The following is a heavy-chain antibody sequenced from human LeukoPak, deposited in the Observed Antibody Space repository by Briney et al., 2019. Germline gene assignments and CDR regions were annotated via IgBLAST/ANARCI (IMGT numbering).Heavy chain of an antibody. D-gene: IGHD6-13*01. Sequence: GGSLRLSCAASGFTFTSYAMGWVRQAPGKGLEWVSTISSSGESTYSAYSVKGRFTTSRDNSKNTLYLQMSSLRAEDTAVYYCAKGGSSWSRFDYWGQGTLVTVSS. J-gene: IGHJ4*02. CDR2: ISSSGEST. CDR3: AKGGSSWSRFDY. CDR1: GFTFTSYA. V-gene: IGHV3-23*01.